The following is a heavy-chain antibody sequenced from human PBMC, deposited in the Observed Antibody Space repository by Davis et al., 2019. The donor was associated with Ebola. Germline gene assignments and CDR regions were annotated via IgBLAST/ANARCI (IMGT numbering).Heavy chain of an antibody. CDR2: ISTGSSTT. Sequence: GESLKISCAASGFTLSSYSMNWVRQAPGKGLEWVSYISTGSSTTHYADSVKGRFTISRDNAKNSLYLQMNSLRDEDTAVYYCARDSLPPSGFEPYWGQGTLVTVSS. J-gene: IGHJ4*02. V-gene: IGHV3-48*02. D-gene: IGHD5-12*01. CDR1: GFTLSSYS. CDR3: ARDSLPPSGFEPY.